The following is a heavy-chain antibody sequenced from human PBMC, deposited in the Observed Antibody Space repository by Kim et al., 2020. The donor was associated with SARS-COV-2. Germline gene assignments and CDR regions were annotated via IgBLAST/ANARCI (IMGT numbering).Heavy chain of an antibody. Sequence: SETLSLTCAVYGGSFSGYYWSWIRQPPGKGLEWIGEINHSGSTNYNPSLKSRVTISVDTSKNQFSLKLSSVTAADTAVYYCARDVGVIGATPFDYWGQGTLVTVSS. CDR1: GGSFSGYY. V-gene: IGHV4-34*01. J-gene: IGHJ4*02. CDR2: INHSGST. CDR3: ARDVGVIGATPFDY. D-gene: IGHD2-21*01.